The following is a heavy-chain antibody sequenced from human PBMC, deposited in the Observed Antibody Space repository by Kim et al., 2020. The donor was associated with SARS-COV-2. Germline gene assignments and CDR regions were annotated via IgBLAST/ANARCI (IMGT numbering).Heavy chain of an antibody. D-gene: IGHD1-26*01. J-gene: IGHJ4*02. Sequence: GYATSVKGRFTISRDNAKNSLYLQMNSLRAEDTALYYCAKAMAAGANFDYWGQGTLVTVSS. CDR3: AKAMAAGANFDY. V-gene: IGHV3-9*01.